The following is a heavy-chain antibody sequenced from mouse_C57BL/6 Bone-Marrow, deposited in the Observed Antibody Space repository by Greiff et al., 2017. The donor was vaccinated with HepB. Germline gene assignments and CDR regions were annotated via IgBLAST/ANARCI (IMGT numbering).Heavy chain of an antibody. CDR2: ISSGSSTI. J-gene: IGHJ3*01. V-gene: IGHV5-17*01. CDR3: ARLRRAWFAY. Sequence: EVQGVESGGGLVKPGGTLKLSCAASGFTFSDYGMHWVRQAPGKELEWVAYISSGSSTIYYADTVKGRFTISRDNAKNTLFLQMTSLGSEDTAMYYCARLRRAWFAYWGQGTLVTVSA. D-gene: IGHD2-4*01. CDR1: GFTFSDYG.